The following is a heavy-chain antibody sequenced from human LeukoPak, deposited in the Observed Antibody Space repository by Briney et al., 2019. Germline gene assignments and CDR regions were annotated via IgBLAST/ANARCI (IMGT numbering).Heavy chain of an antibody. V-gene: IGHV1-18*01. Sequence: ASVKVSCKASGYTFNMYGINWVRQAPGQGLEWMGWISGYNGDTKSAQNFQDRLTVTTDTSTNTAYIELRSLKSDDTAVYFCARGHSCCYPYASFDWGQGTLVTVSS. D-gene: IGHD2-15*01. CDR3: ARGHSCCYPYASFD. CDR1: GYTFNMYG. J-gene: IGHJ4*02. CDR2: ISGYNGDT.